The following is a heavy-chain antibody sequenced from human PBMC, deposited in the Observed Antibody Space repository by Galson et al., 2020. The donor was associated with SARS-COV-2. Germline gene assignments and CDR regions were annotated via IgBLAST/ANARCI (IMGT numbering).Heavy chain of an antibody. Sequence: SETLSLTCTVSGYSISSGYSWGWIRQPPGTGLEWIGSIYHSGSTYHNPSLKSRVTISVDTSKNQFSLKLSSVTAADTAVYYCARDRDGYDSYWFDPWGQGTLVTVSS. CDR2: IYHSGST. D-gene: IGHD5-12*01. CDR3: ARDRDGYDSYWFDP. V-gene: IGHV4-38-2*02. CDR1: GYSISSGYS. J-gene: IGHJ5*02.